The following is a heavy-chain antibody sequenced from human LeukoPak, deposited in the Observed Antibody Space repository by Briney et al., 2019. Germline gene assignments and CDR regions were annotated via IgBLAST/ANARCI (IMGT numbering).Heavy chain of an antibody. CDR1: GFSFSDHN. J-gene: IGHJ4*02. CDR2: ISSRSNYI. Sequence: GGSLRLSCAVSGFSFSDHNMNWGRQAPGKGLEWVASISSRSNYIYYADSLKGRVTVSRDNARNSLFLQMTSLRAEDTAVYYCARDYLGFGESGFDYWGQGTQVIVSS. D-gene: IGHD3-10*01. V-gene: IGHV3-21*01. CDR3: ARDYLGFGESGFDY.